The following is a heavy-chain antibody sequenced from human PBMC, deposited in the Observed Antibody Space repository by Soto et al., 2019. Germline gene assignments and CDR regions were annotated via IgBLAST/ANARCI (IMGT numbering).Heavy chain of an antibody. CDR2: IIPVFGRP. J-gene: IGHJ1*01. CDR1: GGTFSSFG. Sequence: QVQLVQSGAELKKPWSSVKVSCKASGGTFSSFGISWVRQAPGQGLEWMGGIIPVFGRPNYAQRFRGRLTITADESTNTSYMELIDLTSEDTAVYYCAREASGYDFWGQGTKVTVSS. CDR3: AREASGYDF. V-gene: IGHV1-69*01. D-gene: IGHD5-12*01.